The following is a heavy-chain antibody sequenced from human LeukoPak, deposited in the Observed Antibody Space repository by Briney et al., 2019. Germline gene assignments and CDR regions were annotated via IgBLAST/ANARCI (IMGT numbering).Heavy chain of an antibody. CDR2: IYYSGST. Sequence: SETLSLTCTVSGGSSSSYYWSWIQQPPGKGLEWIGYIYYSGSTNYNPSLKSRVTISVDTSKNQFSLKLSSVTAADTAVYYCARHRQSWFDPWGQGTLVTVSS. CDR3: ARHRQSWFDP. D-gene: IGHD3-16*02. J-gene: IGHJ5*02. V-gene: IGHV4-59*01. CDR1: GGSSSSYY.